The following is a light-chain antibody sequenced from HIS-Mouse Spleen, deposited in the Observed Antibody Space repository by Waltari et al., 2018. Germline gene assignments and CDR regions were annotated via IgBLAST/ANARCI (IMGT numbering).Light chain of an antibody. V-gene: IGLV3-10*01. CDR1: ALPKNY. J-gene: IGLJ2*01. CDR2: EDS. Sequence: SYELTQPPSVSVSPGQTARITRSGDALPKNYAYWYQQKSGQAPVLVIYEDSKRPSGIPERVSGSSSGTMATLTISGAQVEDEADYYCYSTDSSGNHRVFGGGTKLTVL. CDR3: YSTDSSGNHRV.